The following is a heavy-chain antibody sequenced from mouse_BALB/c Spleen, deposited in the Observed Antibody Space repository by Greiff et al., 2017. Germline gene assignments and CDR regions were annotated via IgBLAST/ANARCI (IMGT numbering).Heavy chain of an antibody. CDR3: AREDDYRAMDY. CDR1: GFTFSSFG. V-gene: IGHV5-17*02. CDR2: ISSGSSTI. J-gene: IGHJ4*01. D-gene: IGHD2-4*01. Sequence: EVQGVESGGGLVQPGGSRKLSCAASGFTFSSFGMHWVRQAPEKGLEWVAYISSGSSTIYYADTVKGRFTISRDNPKNTLFLQMTSLRSEDTAMYYCAREDDYRAMDYWGQGTSVTVSS.